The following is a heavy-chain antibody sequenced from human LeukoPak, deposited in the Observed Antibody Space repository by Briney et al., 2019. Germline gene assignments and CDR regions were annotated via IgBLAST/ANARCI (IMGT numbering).Heavy chain of an antibody. CDR2: MYYSGST. Sequence: SETLSLTCTVSGVSMSNNYWSWIRQPPGKGLEWIGYMYYSGSTDYNPSLKSRVTISGDTSKNQFSLKLSSVTAADTAVYYCARGPLNWFDPWGQGTLVTVSS. CDR1: GVSMSNNY. CDR3: ARGPLNWFDP. J-gene: IGHJ5*02. V-gene: IGHV4-59*01.